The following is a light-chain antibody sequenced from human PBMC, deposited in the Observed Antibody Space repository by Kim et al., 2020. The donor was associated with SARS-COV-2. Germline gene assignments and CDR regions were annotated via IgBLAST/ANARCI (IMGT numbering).Light chain of an antibody. CDR2: LNTDGSH. J-gene: IGLJ2*01. CDR1: SGHSSYG. CDR3: QTWGTGPV. V-gene: IGLV4-69*01. Sequence: GASVKLTCTLRSGHSSYGIAWHQQQPEKGPRYLMKLNTDGSHSKGDGIPDRFSGSSSGAERYLTISSLQSEDEADYYCQTWGTGPVFGGGTQLTVL.